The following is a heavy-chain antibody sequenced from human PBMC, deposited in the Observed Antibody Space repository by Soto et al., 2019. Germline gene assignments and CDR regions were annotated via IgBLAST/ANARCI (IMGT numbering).Heavy chain of an antibody. V-gene: IGHV1-18*01. Sequence: VQLVPSGAELKEAGASVKVSCQTSGYPFTPYGTAWVRQAPGQGLEGIGWISAYSGHTNYAQDFQGRGTMTTDTSTSTAYMELRSLRSDDTAVYYCARGRGSSSWYEISHYFDSWGQGTPVTVSS. J-gene: IGHJ4*02. CDR1: GYPFTPYG. CDR2: ISAYSGHT. D-gene: IGHD6-13*01. CDR3: ARGRGSSSWYEISHYFDS.